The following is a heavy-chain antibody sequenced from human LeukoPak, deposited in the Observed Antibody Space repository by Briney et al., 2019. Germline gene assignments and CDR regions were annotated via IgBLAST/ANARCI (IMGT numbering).Heavy chain of an antibody. CDR3: AKDPTVDDAFDI. J-gene: IGHJ3*02. CDR2: ISGSGGST. Sequence: GGSLRLSCAASGFTLSSYAMSWVRQAPGKGLEWVSAISGSGGSTYYADSVKGRFTISRDNSKNTLYLQMNSLRAEDTAVYYCAKDPTVDDAFDIWGQGTMVTVSS. CDR1: GFTLSSYA. D-gene: IGHD4-23*01. V-gene: IGHV3-23*01.